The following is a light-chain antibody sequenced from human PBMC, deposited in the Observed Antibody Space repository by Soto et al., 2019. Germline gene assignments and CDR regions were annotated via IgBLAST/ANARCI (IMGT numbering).Light chain of an antibody. CDR3: TSYTSSGTLVV. Sequence: QSALTQPASVSGSPGQSITISGTGTSSDVGAYNYVSWYQQHPGKAPKLMIYDVSNRPSGVSNRFSASKSGNAASLTISGIQDEDEADYYCTSYTSSGTLVVFGGGTKVTVL. CDR2: DVS. J-gene: IGLJ2*01. CDR1: SSDVGAYNY. V-gene: IGLV2-14*01.